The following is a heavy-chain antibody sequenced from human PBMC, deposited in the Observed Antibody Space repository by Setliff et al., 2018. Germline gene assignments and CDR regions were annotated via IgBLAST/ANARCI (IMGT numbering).Heavy chain of an antibody. CDR3: ARVTNWGLDLRFDP. Sequence: SETLSLTCSVYGESFSNNYWSWLRQPPGKGLEWVGESNHSGGTSYNPSLKSRVTMSVATFENHFSLKLNSLTAADTAVYYCARVTNWGLDLRFDPWGQGILVTVSS. J-gene: IGHJ5*02. CDR1: GESFSNNY. CDR2: SNHSGGT. V-gene: IGHV4-34*01. D-gene: IGHD7-27*01.